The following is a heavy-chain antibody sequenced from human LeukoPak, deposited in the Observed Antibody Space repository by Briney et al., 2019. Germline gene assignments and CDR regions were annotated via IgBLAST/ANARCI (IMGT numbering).Heavy chain of an antibody. CDR3: ARGLLYGSGNPLFFV. V-gene: IGHV4-4*02. D-gene: IGHD3-10*01. CDR2: IYHSGST. CDR1: GGSISSSNW. J-gene: IGHJ4*02. Sequence: SETLSLTCAVSGGSISSSNWWSWVRQPPGKGLEWIWEIYHSGSTNYNPSLKSRVTISVDTSKNQFSLKLSSVTAADTAVYYCARGLLYGSGNPLFFVWGQGTLVTVSS.